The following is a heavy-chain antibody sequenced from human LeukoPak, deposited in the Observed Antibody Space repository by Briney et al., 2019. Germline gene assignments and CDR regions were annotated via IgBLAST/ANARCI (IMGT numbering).Heavy chain of an antibody. CDR2: ISWNSGSI. Sequence: GGSLRLSCAASGFTFDDYAMHWVRQAPGKGLEWVSGISWNSGSIGYADSVKGRFTISRDNAKNSLYLQMNSLRAEDTALYYCAKSWFSSGAFNNWGKGTWVTVS. D-gene: IGHD3-10*01. CDR3: AKSWFSSGAFNN. V-gene: IGHV3-9*01. J-gene: IGHJ4*02. CDR1: GFTFDDYA.